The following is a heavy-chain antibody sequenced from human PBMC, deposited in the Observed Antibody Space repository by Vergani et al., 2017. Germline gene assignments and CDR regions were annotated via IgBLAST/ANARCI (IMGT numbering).Heavy chain of an antibody. D-gene: IGHD3-3*01. CDR3: ARGPSYDFWGGPNNWFDP. Sequence: QVQLQESGPGLVKPSQTLSLTCTVSGGSISSGGYYWSWIRQHTGKGLEWIGFIYYSGSNYYNPSLQSLVTISVDTSKNQFSRKLSSVTAADTAVYYWARGPSYDFWGGPNNWFDPWGRGTLVTVSS. V-gene: IGHV4-31*01. J-gene: IGHJ5*02. CDR2: IYYSGSN. CDR1: GGSISSGGYY.